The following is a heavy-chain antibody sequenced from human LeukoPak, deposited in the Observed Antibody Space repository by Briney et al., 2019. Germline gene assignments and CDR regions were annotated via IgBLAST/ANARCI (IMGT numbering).Heavy chain of an antibody. D-gene: IGHD6-13*01. CDR2: MNPNSGNT. CDR1: GYTFTSYD. Sequence: ASVKVSCKASGYTFTSYDISWVRQATGQGLEWMGWMNPNSGNTGYAQKFQGRVTMTRNTSISTAYMELSSLRSEDTAVYYCARPRRGAAGTRNWFDPWGQGTLVTVSS. CDR3: ARPRRGAAGTRNWFDP. J-gene: IGHJ5*02. V-gene: IGHV1-8*01.